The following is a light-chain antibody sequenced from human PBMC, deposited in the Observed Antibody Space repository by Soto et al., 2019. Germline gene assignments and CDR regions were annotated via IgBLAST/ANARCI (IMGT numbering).Light chain of an antibody. CDR3: QQRSNWPPT. Sequence: ILLRQSPVTLSLSPGERASLSYRASQSVSSYLAWYQQKPGQAPRLLIYDASNRATGIPARFSGSGSGTDFTLTISSLEPEDFAVYYCQQRSNWPPTFGQGTRLEIK. V-gene: IGKV3-11*01. J-gene: IGKJ5*01. CDR2: DAS. CDR1: QSVSSY.